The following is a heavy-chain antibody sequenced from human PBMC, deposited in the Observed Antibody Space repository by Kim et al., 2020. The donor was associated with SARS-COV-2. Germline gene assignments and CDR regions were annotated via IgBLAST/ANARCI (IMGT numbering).Heavy chain of an antibody. J-gene: IGHJ5*02. D-gene: IGHD3-22*01. V-gene: IGHV1-8*01. Sequence: ASVKVSCKASGYTFTSYDINWVRQATGQGLEWMGWMNPNSGNTGYAQKFQGRVTMTRNTSISTSYMELSSLRSEDMAVYYCARVSGGYYYDSSGYYFVAWGQGTLVTVSS. CDR1: GYTFTSYD. CDR3: ARVSGGYYYDSSGYYFVA. CDR2: MNPNSGNT.